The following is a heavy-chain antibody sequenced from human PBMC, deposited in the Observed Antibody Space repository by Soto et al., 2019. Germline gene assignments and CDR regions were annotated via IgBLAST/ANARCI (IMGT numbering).Heavy chain of an antibody. D-gene: IGHD1-26*01. Sequence: QVPLVESGGGVVQPGRSLRLSCAASGFTFSSYGMHWVRQAPGKGLEWVAVISYDGSNKYYADSVKGRFTISRDNSKNPLYLKMNSLRAEDTSVYYCARSPYSVSYLAYVDYWGQGTLVTVSS. CDR2: ISYDGSNK. CDR1: GFTFSSYG. CDR3: ARSPYSVSYLAYVDY. J-gene: IGHJ4*02. V-gene: IGHV3-30*03.